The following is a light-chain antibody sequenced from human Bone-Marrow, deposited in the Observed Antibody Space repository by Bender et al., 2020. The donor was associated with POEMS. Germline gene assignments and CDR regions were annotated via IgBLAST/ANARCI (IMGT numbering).Light chain of an antibody. Sequence: QSALTQPASVSGSPGQSITISCTGTSRDGGTYNLVSWYQQHPGRAPKALIYEDTKRPSGVSDRFSATKSGDTAFLTISGLQAADEATYYCCAYAGTSWPFGGGTKVTVL. V-gene: IGLV2-23*01. CDR3: CAYAGTSWP. J-gene: IGLJ2*01. CDR1: SRDGGTYNL. CDR2: EDT.